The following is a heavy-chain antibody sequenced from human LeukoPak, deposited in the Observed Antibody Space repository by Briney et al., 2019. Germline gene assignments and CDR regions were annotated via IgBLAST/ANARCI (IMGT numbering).Heavy chain of an antibody. Sequence: RGSLRLSCAASGFTFSSYGMHWVRQAPGKGLEWVAVISYDGSNKYYADSVKGRFTISRDNSKNTLYLQMNSLRAEDTAVYYCAKKGYCSSTSCYYFDYWGQGTLVTVSS. CDR3: AKKGYCSSTSCYYFDY. J-gene: IGHJ4*02. D-gene: IGHD2-2*01. CDR2: ISYDGSNK. CDR1: GFTFSSYG. V-gene: IGHV3-30*18.